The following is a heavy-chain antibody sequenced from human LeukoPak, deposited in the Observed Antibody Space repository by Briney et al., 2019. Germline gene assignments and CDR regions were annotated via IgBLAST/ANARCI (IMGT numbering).Heavy chain of an antibody. CDR3: ARDTAAAGTDY. V-gene: IGHV4-4*07. CDR1: GGSISSYY. Sequence: SETLSLTCTVSGGSISSYYWSWIRQPAGKGLEWIGRIYTSGSTNYNPSLKGRVTMSVDTSKNQFSLKLSSVTAADTAVYYRARDTAAAGTDYWGQGTLVTVSS. D-gene: IGHD6-13*01. CDR2: IYTSGST. J-gene: IGHJ4*02.